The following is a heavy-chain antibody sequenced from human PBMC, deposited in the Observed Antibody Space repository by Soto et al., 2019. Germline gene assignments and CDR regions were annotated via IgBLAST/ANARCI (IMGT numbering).Heavy chain of an antibody. D-gene: IGHD3-9*01. CDR3: VTFWPSPSTHALTDYTDAFDY. CDR2: IYYSGST. V-gene: IGHV4-39*01. Sequence: SETLSLTCTDSGGSISSGSYYWGWIRQPPGKGLEWIASIYYSGSTYYNPTLKSRLTISVDTSKNQFSLKLSSVTAAATAVYYCVTFWPSPSTHALTDYTDAFDYWGQGTLVTVSS. J-gene: IGHJ4*02. CDR1: GGSISSGSYY.